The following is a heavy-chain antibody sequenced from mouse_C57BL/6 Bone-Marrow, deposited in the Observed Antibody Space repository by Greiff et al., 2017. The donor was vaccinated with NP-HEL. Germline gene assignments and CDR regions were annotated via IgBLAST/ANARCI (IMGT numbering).Heavy chain of an antibody. CDR2: IWSGGST. Sequence: VQRVESGPGLVQPSQSLSITCTVSGFSLTSYGVHWVRQSPGKGLEWLGVIWSGGSTDYNAAFISRLSISKDNSKSQVFFKMNSLQADDTAIYYCARLYGNPFAYWGQGTLVTVSA. CDR1: GFSLTSYG. D-gene: IGHD2-1*01. V-gene: IGHV2-2*01. J-gene: IGHJ3*01. CDR3: ARLYGNPFAY.